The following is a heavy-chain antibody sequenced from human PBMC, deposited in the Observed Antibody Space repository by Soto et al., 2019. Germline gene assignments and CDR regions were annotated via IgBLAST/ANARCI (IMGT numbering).Heavy chain of an antibody. V-gene: IGHV4-28*01. CDR3: ARINYGLSAFDI. CDR2: IYYRGST. CDR1: GYSISSSNW. Sequence: SETLSLTCAVSGYSISSSNWWGWIRQPPGKGLEWIGYIYYRGSTYYNPSLKSRVTMSVDTSKNQFSLKLSSVTAVDTAVYYCARINYGLSAFDIWGQGTMVTVSS. J-gene: IGHJ3*02. D-gene: IGHD3-16*01.